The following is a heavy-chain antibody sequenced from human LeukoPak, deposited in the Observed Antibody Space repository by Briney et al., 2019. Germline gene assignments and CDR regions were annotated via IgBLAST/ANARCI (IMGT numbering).Heavy chain of an antibody. J-gene: IGHJ6*03. D-gene: IGHD2-2*01. CDR3: ATASTPSRGNYYMDV. CDR2: FDPEDGET. V-gene: IGHV1-24*01. Sequence: ASVKVSCKAAGYNFANYGLSWVRQAPGKGLEWMGGFDPEDGETIYAQKFQGRVTMTEDTSTDTAYMELSSLRSEDTAVYYCATASTPSRGNYYMDVWGKGTTVTVSS. CDR1: GYNFANYG.